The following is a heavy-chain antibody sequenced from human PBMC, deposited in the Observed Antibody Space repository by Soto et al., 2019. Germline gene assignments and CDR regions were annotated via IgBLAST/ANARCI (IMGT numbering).Heavy chain of an antibody. CDR2: IWFDGSNK. CDR3: ARDRTRFIAAAGTFDC. J-gene: IGHJ4*02. CDR1: GFTFSSYG. D-gene: IGHD6-13*01. Sequence: ESVGGVVQPGRSLRLSCAASGFTFSSYGMHWVRQAPGKGLEWVAVIWFDGSNKNYADSVKGRFTISRDNPKNTLFLQLNSVRAEDTAVYYCARDRTRFIAAAGTFDCWGQGTLVTVSS. V-gene: IGHV3-33*01.